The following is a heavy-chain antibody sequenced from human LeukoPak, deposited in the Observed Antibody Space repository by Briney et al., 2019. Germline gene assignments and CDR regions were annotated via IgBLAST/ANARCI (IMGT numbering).Heavy chain of an antibody. CDR2: ISAYNGNT. CDR3: AKDRVGAVADLFDY. V-gene: IGHV1-18*01. Sequence: ASVKVSCKASGYTFTSYGISWVRQAPGQGLEWMGWISAYNGNTNYAQKLQGRVTMTTDTSTSTAYMELRSLRSDDTAIYYCAKDRVGAVADLFDYWGQGTLVTVSS. CDR1: GYTFTSYG. J-gene: IGHJ4*02. D-gene: IGHD6-19*01.